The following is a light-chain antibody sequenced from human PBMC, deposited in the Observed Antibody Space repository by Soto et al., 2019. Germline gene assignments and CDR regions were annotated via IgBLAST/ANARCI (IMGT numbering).Light chain of an antibody. CDR1: QNVSSY. CDR2: DAS. CDR3: QQYHWAPDT. J-gene: IGKJ5*01. Sequence: EIVLTQSPATLSLSPGERATLSCRASQNVSSYLAWYQYKPGQAPRLLIYDASSRATGIPARFSGSGSGTDFTLTVSRLEPEDFAVYYCQQYHWAPDTFGQGTRLEMK. V-gene: IGKV3-11*01.